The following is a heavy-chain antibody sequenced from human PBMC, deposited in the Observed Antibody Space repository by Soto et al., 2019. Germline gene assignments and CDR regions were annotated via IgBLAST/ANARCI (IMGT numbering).Heavy chain of an antibody. CDR3: ARGQGYCSSTSCYVFDY. CDR1: GGSISSGDYY. J-gene: IGHJ4*02. CDR2: IYYSGST. Sequence: SETLSLTCTVSGGSISSGDYYWSWIRQPPGKGLEWIGYIYYSGSTYYNPSLKSRVTISVDTSKNQFSLKLSSVTAADTAVYYCARGQGYCSSTSCYVFDYWGQGTLVTVSS. V-gene: IGHV4-30-4*01. D-gene: IGHD2-2*01.